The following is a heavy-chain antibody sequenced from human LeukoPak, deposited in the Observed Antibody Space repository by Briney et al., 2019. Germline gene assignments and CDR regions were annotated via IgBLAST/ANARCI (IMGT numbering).Heavy chain of an antibody. J-gene: IGHJ4*02. Sequence: PSETLSLTCAVYGGSFSGYYWSWIRQPPGKGLEWIGEINYSGSTNYNPSLKSRVTISLDTSKNQFSLKLSSVTAADTAVYYCAGHHPRNTVDFWGQGTLVTVSS. CDR1: GGSFSGYY. D-gene: IGHD2/OR15-2a*01. V-gene: IGHV4-34*01. CDR3: AGHHPRNTVDF. CDR2: INYSGST.